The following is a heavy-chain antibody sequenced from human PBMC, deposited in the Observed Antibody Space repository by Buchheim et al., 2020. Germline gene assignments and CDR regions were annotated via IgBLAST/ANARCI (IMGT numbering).Heavy chain of an antibody. CDR2: IYYSGST. D-gene: IGHD2-2*01. V-gene: IGHV4-30-4*01. CDR3: ARAPDCSSTSCPYYYGMDV. Sequence: QVQLQESGPGLVKPSQTLSLTCTVSGGSISSGDYCWSWIRQPPGKGLEWIGYIYYSGSTYYNPSLKSRVTISVDTSKNQFFLKLSSVTAADTAVYYCARAPDCSSTSCPYYYGMDVWGQGTT. J-gene: IGHJ6*02. CDR1: GGSISSGDYC.